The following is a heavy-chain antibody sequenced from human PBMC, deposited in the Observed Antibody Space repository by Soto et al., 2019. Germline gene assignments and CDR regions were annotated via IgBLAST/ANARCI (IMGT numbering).Heavy chain of an antibody. CDR1: GFTFSSYG. V-gene: IGHV3-30*18. CDR3: AKDTIFGVDPSMDV. J-gene: IGHJ6*02. D-gene: IGHD3-3*01. CDR2: ISYDGSNK. Sequence: GGSLRLSCAASGFTFSSYGMHWVRQAPGKGLEWVAVISYDGSNKYYADSVKGRFTISRDNSKNTLYLQMNSVRAEDTAVYYCAKDTIFGVDPSMDVWGQGTTVTVSS.